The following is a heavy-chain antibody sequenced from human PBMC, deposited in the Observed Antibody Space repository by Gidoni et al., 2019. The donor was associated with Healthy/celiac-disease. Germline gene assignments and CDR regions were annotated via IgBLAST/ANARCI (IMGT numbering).Heavy chain of an antibody. CDR3: ARDGHSSGWYAY. CDR2: IYYSGST. CDR1: GGSISSYY. V-gene: IGHV4-59*01. Sequence: QVQLQESGPGLVKPSETLSLTCTVSGGSISSYYWSWIRQPPGKGLEWIGYIYYSGSTNYNPSLKSRVTISVDTSKNQFSLKLSSVTAADTAVYYCARDGHSSGWYAYWGQGTLVTVSS. J-gene: IGHJ4*02. D-gene: IGHD6-19*01.